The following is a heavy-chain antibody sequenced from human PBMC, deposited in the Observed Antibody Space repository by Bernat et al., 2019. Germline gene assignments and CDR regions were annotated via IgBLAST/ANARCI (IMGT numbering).Heavy chain of an antibody. J-gene: IGHJ4*02. CDR1: GFTFSSYG. Sequence: QVQLVESGGGVVQPGRSLRLSCAASGFTFSSYGMHWVRQAPGKGLEWVAVISYDGSNKYYADSVKGRFTISRDNSKNTLYLQMNSLRAEDTAVYYCVKGMESSPIVATSFDYWGQGTLVTVSS. V-gene: IGHV3-30*18. CDR2: ISYDGSNK. D-gene: IGHD5-12*01. CDR3: VKGMESSPIVATSFDY.